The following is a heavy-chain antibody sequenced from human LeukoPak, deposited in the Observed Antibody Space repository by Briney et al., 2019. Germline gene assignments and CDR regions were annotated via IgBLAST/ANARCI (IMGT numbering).Heavy chain of an antibody. CDR2: INHSGST. V-gene: IGHV4-34*01. CDR1: GFTFSSYA. CDR3: ARDSALAQAVMFDY. D-gene: IGHD6-19*01. J-gene: IGHJ4*02. Sequence: PGGSLRLSCAASGFTFSSYALSWVRQAPGKGLEGSGEINHSGSTNYKPSLKRRVTISVDTSKNQSSLRLSSVTAADTAVYYCARDSALAQAVMFDYWGQGTLVTVSS.